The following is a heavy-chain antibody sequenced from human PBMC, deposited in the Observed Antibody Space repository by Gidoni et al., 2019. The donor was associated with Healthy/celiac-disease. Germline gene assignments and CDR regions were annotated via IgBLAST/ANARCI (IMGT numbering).Heavy chain of an antibody. Sequence: GEINHSGSTNYNPSLKSRVTISVDTSKNQFSLKLSSVTAADTAVYYCARGRWPNLYYYYGMDVWGQGTTVTVSS. V-gene: IGHV4-34*01. D-gene: IGHD2-15*01. CDR2: INHSGST. J-gene: IGHJ6*02. CDR3: ARGRWPNLYYYYGMDV.